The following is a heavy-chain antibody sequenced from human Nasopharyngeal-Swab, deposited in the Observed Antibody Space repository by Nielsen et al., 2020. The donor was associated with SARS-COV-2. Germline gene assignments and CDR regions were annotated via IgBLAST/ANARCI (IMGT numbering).Heavy chain of an antibody. Sequence: PGKGLEWIGEIYHSGSTNYNPSLKSRVTISVDTSKNQFSLKLSSVTAADTAVYYCAGYCSSTSCYGSYYFDYWGQGTLVTVSS. J-gene: IGHJ4*02. D-gene: IGHD2-2*01. CDR2: IYHSGST. V-gene: IGHV4-34*01. CDR3: AGYCSSTSCYGSYYFDY.